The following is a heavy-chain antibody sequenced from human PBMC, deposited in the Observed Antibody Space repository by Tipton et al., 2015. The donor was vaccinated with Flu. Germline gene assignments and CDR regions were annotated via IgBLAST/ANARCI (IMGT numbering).Heavy chain of an antibody. CDR2: INANDNGT. V-gene: IGHV1-2*02. Sequence: QLVQSGAELSSPGASVKVSCKTSGYTFTAHYIHWVRQAPGQGLEWMGWINANDNGTRYPQKFQGRVTMTRDTSISTVYMELKRLTSEDTAVYYCARDGPDYNGAFDMWGLATVVTVSS. J-gene: IGHJ3*02. CDR3: ARDGPDYNGAFDM. D-gene: IGHD4-11*01. CDR1: GYTFTAHY.